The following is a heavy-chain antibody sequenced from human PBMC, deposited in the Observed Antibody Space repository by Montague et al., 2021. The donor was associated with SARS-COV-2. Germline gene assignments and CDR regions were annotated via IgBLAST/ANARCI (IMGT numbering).Heavy chain of an antibody. D-gene: IGHD6-6*01. V-gene: IGHV3-30*18. CDR1: GFTFSSYG. J-gene: IGHJ6*02. Sequence: SLRLSCAASGFTFSSYGMHWVRQAPGKGLEWVAVISYDGSNKYYADSVKGRFTISRDNSKNTLYLQMNSLRAEDTAVYYCAKEDPGGFEYSSSAGGYYYYGMDVWGQGTTVTVSS. CDR2: ISYDGSNK. CDR3: AKEDPGGFEYSSSAGGYYYYGMDV.